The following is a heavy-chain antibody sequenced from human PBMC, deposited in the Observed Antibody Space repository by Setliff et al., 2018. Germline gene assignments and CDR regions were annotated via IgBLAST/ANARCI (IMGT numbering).Heavy chain of an antibody. CDR1: GGSISSSSYY. Sequence: SETLSLTCTVSGGSISSSSYYWGWIRQPPGKGLEWIGSIYYSGSTYYNPSLKSRVTISVDTSKNQFSLKLSSVTAADTAVYYCARDWVVVAAIDYWGQGTLDTVSS. CDR2: IYYSGST. D-gene: IGHD2-15*01. CDR3: ARDWVVVAAIDY. V-gene: IGHV4-39*07. J-gene: IGHJ4*02.